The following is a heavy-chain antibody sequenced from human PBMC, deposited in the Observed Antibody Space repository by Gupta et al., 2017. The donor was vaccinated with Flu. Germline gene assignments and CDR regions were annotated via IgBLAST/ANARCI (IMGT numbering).Heavy chain of an antibody. J-gene: IGHJ6*03. CDR3: ARDSRTQLLGVEKRLFMYV. CDR2: LWFDGNYK. D-gene: IGHD3-3*01. Sequence: HWVRQAPGHGLEWLALLWFDGNYKIHADLVKGRSTISRDSSKRTGYLQLKSLRAEDKAVYYCARDSRTQLLGVEKRLFMYVWAKG. V-gene: IGHV3-33*01.